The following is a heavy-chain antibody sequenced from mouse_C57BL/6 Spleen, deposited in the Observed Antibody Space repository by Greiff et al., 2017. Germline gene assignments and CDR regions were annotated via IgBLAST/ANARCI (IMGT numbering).Heavy chain of an antibody. Sequence: VLLVESGAELVKPGASVQISCKASGYAFRSYWMNWVKQRPGQGLEWIGQIYPGYGDTNYNGKFKGKATLTADKSSSTAYMQLSSLTSEDSAVYFCASNSYYFDYWGQGTTLTVSS. V-gene: IGHV1-80*01. D-gene: IGHD1-3*01. CDR3: ASNSYYFDY. CDR1: GYAFRSYW. J-gene: IGHJ2*01. CDR2: IYPGYGDT.